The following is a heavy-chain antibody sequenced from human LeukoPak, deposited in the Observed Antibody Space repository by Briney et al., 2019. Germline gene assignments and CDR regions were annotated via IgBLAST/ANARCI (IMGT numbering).Heavy chain of an antibody. V-gene: IGHV4-39*07. Sequence: SETLSLTCTVSGASISNTADYWAWIRQSPGKGLEWIASIYHSGSSYYNPSLKSRVTISVDTSKRHFSLNLSSVTASDTANYFCATAPGYCRGTSCYFRFDPWGQGALVTVSS. CDR1: GASISNTADY. CDR2: IYHSGSS. D-gene: IGHD2-2*03. CDR3: ATAPGYCRGTSCYFRFDP. J-gene: IGHJ5*02.